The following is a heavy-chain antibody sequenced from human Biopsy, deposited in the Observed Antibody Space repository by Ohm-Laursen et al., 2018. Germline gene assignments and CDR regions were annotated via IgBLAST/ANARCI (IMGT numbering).Heavy chain of an antibody. Sequence: SDTLSLTCTVSGGSISSDYWGWIRQTPGKGLEWIGYIYYSGSTNYNPSLKSRVIISVDTSKNQFSLRLNSVTAADTAVYYCARATNSTGWPYYYFYGMDVWGQGTTVTVSS. D-gene: IGHD2/OR15-2a*01. CDR1: GGSISSDY. J-gene: IGHJ6*02. CDR3: ARATNSTGWPYYYFYGMDV. CDR2: IYYSGST. V-gene: IGHV4-59*07.